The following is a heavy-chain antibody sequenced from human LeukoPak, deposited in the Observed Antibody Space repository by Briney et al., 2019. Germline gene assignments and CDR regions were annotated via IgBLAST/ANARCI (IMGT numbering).Heavy chain of an antibody. V-gene: IGHV4-59*01. CDR1: GGSISSYY. CDR2: IYYSGST. D-gene: IGHD2-8*01. J-gene: IGHJ3*02. Sequence: KPSETLSLTCTVSGGSISSYYWSWIRQPPGKGLEWIGYIYYSGSTNYNPSLKSRVTISVDTSKNQFSLKLSSVTAADTAVYYCARAAGVPVAFDIWGQGIMVTVSS. CDR3: ARAAGVPVAFDI.